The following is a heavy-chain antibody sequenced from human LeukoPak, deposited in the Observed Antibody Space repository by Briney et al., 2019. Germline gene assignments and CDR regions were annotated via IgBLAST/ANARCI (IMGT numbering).Heavy chain of an antibody. D-gene: IGHD6-19*01. V-gene: IGHV1-8*01. J-gene: IGHJ4*02. Sequence: GVSEKVSCKASGYTFTSCDINWVRQATGQGLEWMGWMNPNSGNTSYGQSFQGRTTMTRDISMGTAYMELSNLTSEDTAIYYCTRGSSGRRDNWGQGTLVTVSA. CDR1: GYTFTSCD. CDR3: TRGSSGRRDN. CDR2: MNPNSGNT.